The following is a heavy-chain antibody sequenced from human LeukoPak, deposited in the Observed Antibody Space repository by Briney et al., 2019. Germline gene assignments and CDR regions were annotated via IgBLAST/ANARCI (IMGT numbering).Heavy chain of an antibody. J-gene: IGHJ5*02. CDR2: ISSSGNTI. CDR1: GFPFSSYD. CDR3: VRHGGHGPGQWRFDP. Sequence: GGSLRLSCAAFGFPFSSYDMNWVRQVPGKGLEWVSYISSSGNTIYYADSVKGRFTISRDNAKNSLYVQMNSLRAEDTAVYYCVRHGGHGPGQWRFDPWGQGTLVTVSS. D-gene: IGHD5-12*01. V-gene: IGHV3-48*03.